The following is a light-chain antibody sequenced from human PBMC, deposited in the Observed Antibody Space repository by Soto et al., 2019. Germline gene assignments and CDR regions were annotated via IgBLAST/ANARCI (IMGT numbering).Light chain of an antibody. J-gene: IGLJ1*01. CDR3: ATWDDSLNGFSV. V-gene: IGLV1-47*01. CDR1: TPNIGSNY. Sequence: QSVLTQPPSASGTPGQGVTIACSGSTPNIGSNYVYWYQQLPGTAPKLLIYRNNQRPSGVPDRFSGSKSGTSAYPAISGLRSDDEADYFCATWDDSLNGFSVFGTGTKVTV. CDR2: RNN.